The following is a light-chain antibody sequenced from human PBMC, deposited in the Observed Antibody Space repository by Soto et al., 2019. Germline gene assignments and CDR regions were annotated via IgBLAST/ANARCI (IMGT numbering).Light chain of an antibody. Sequence: QPVLTQPPSVSGAPGQRATISCTGSSSNIGAGYDVHWYQQLPGTAPKLLIYGNSNRPSGVPDRFSGSKSGTSASLAITGLQAEDEADYYCQSYDSSLSVVFGGGTKVTVL. V-gene: IGLV1-40*01. CDR3: QSYDSSLSVV. CDR2: GNS. J-gene: IGLJ2*01. CDR1: SSNIGAGYD.